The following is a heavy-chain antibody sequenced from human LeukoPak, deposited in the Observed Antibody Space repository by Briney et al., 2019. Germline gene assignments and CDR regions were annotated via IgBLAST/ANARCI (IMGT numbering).Heavy chain of an antibody. V-gene: IGHV4-39*01. J-gene: IGHJ2*01. CDR1: GGSISSSSYY. CDR3: ATTYYDYVWGSYRLVARTFDL. D-gene: IGHD3-16*02. Sequence: SETLSLTCTVSGGSISSSSYYWGWIRQPPGKGLEWIGSIYYSGSTYYNPSLKSRVTISVDTSKNQFSLKLSSVTAADTAVYYCATTYYDYVWGSYRLVARTFDLWAVASWSLSPQ. CDR2: IYYSGST.